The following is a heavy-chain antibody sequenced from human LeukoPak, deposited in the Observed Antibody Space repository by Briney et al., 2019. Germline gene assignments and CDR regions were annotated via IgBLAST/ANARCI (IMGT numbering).Heavy chain of an antibody. V-gene: IGHV3-74*01. CDR3: ARGLLVAPGWDY. CDR2: INSDGSST. Sequence: GGSLRLSCAASGFTLSSYWMHWVRQAPGKGLVWVSLINSDGSSTSYADSVKGRFTISRDNAKNTLYLQMNSLRAEDTAVYYCARGLLVAPGWDYWGQGTLVTVSS. CDR1: GFTLSSYW. J-gene: IGHJ4*02. D-gene: IGHD2-8*02.